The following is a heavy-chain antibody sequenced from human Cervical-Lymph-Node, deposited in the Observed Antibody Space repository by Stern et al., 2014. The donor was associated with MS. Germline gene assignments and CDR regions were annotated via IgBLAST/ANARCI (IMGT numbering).Heavy chain of an antibody. CDR1: GGTFSKYP. V-gene: IGHV1-69*17. CDR3: ARGGIVVVVAATRDYYYGMDV. Sequence: VQLVQSGAEVKKPGSSVKVSCKASGGTFSKYPISWVRQAPGQGLEWMGGIIPPFGIVNYTQKFQGRITITADKSTSTAYMELSSLRSEDTAAYYCARGGIVVVVAATRDYYYGMDVWGQGTTVTVSS. D-gene: IGHD2-15*01. J-gene: IGHJ6*02. CDR2: IIPPFGIV.